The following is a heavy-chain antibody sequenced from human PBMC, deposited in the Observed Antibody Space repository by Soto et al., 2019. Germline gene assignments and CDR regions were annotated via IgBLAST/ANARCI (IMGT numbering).Heavy chain of an antibody. D-gene: IGHD4-17*01. CDR2: LFYTGHT. J-gene: IGHJ4*02. Sequence: SETLSLTCTVSGHSMSNTDCFWGWIRQTPWSDLQWIGSLFYTGHTYYNPSLLSRVTISADTSKNQFFLRLTSVTAADTAVYYCARGFPTVVTVDYWGQGTLVTVS. CDR1: GHSMSNTDCF. CDR3: ARGFPTVVTVDY. V-gene: IGHV4-39*01.